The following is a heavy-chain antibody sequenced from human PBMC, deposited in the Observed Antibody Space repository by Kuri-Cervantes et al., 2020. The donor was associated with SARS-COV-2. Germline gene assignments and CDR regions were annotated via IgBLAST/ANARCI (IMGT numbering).Heavy chain of an antibody. CDR1: GDTLNNYA. J-gene: IGHJ6*02. D-gene: IGHD3-10*01. CDR2: IIPIRGVV. V-gene: IGHV1-69*10. CDR3: AAWHYYGSGSYDYGMDV. Sequence: SVKVSCKTSGDTLNNYAVSWVRQAPGQGLEWVGGIIPIRGVVKYADKFQGRVTITADKSTSTAYMELSSLRSEDTAVYYCAAWHYYGSGSYDYGMDVWGQGTTVTVSS.